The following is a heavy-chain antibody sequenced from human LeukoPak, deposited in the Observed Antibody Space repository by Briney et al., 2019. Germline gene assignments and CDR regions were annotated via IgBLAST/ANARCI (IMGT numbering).Heavy chain of an antibody. CDR3: ARAMDYSNYARYFDY. CDR2: MNPNSGNT. V-gene: IGHV1-8*03. D-gene: IGHD4-11*01. CDR1: GYTFTSYD. Sequence: ASVKVSCKASGYTFTSYDINWVRQATGQGLEWMGWMNPNSGNTGYAQKFQGRVTITRNTSISTAYMELSSLRSEDTAVYYCARAMDYSNYARYFDYWGQGTLVTVSS. J-gene: IGHJ4*02.